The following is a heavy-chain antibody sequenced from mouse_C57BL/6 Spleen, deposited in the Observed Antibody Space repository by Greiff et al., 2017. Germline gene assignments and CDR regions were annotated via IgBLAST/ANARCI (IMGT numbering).Heavy chain of an antibody. V-gene: IGHV1-69*01. CDR1: GYTFTSYW. D-gene: IGHD1-1*01. CDR3: ARGGDYYGGSPLFDY. J-gene: IGHJ2*01. Sequence: VQLQQPGAELVMPGASVKLSCKASGYTFTSYWMHWVKQRPGQGLEWIGEIDPSDSYTNYNQKFKGKSTLTVDKSSSTAYMQLSSLTSEDSAVYYCARGGDYYGGSPLFDYWGQGTTLTVSS. CDR2: IDPSDSYT.